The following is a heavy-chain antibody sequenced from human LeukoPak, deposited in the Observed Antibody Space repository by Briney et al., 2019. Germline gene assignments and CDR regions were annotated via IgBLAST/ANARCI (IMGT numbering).Heavy chain of an antibody. D-gene: IGHD2-2*01. J-gene: IGHJ4*02. V-gene: IGHV1-3*01. CDR1: GYTFTSYA. CDR2: INAGNGNT. CDR3: ARVNAYCSSTSCHDY. Sequence: ASVKVSCRASGYTFTSYAMHWVRQAPGQRLEWMGWINAGNGNTKYSQKFQGRVTITRDTSASTAYMELSSLRSEDTAVYYCARVNAYCSSTSCHDYWGQGTLVTVSS.